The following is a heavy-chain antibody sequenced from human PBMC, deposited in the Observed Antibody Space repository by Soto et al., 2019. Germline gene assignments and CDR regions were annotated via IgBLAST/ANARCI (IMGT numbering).Heavy chain of an antibody. J-gene: IGHJ6*02. CDR2: INGGDGYT. D-gene: IGHD2-21*01. Sequence: ASVKVSCKASGFTFSTYAMYWVRQAPGQRLEWMGWINGGDGYTKYSQKFQGRVTITRDTSASTAYMALSSLRSEDTAVYYCASEWMVSIFPGGMDVWGQGTTVPVSS. CDR3: ASEWMVSIFPGGMDV. CDR1: GFTFSTYA. V-gene: IGHV1-3*01.